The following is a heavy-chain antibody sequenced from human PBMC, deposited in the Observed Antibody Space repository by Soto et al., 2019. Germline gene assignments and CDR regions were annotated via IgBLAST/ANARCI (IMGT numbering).Heavy chain of an antibody. J-gene: IGHJ6*02. CDR2: IGAASDT. D-gene: IGHD7-27*01. CDR1: GFTFSSYA. Sequence: GGSLRLSCAASGFTFSSYAMSWVRQAPGEGLEWVSGIGAASDTYYPVSVQGRFTVSRDNAKKSLYLQMNSLRAGDTAVYYCARGVLGPGDYYYGMDVWGQGTTVTVSS. V-gene: IGHV3-13*01. CDR3: ARGVLGPGDYYYGMDV.